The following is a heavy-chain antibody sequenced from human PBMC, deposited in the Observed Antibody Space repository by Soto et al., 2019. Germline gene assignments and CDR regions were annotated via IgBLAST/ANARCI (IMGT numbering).Heavy chain of an antibody. CDR2: ITNNGDTT. CDR3: AMSAGYGGAFDV. D-gene: IGHD5-12*01. Sequence: EKQLVESGGALAQPGGSLRLSCVGSGFTFSTYALTWVRQAPGKGLEWVSLITNNGDTTFFGDSVKGRFSISRDNSKNTLYLQLENLRAEDTAVYYCAMSAGYGGAFDVWGQGTMVAVSS. J-gene: IGHJ3*01. V-gene: IGHV3-23*04. CDR1: GFTFSTYA.